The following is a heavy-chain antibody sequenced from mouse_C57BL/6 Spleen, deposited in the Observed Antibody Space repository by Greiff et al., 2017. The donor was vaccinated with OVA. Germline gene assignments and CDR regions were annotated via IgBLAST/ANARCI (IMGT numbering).Heavy chain of an antibody. Sequence: QVQLQQSGAELARPGASVKMSCKASGYTFTSYTMHWVKQRPGQGLEWIGYINPSSGYTTYNQKFKDKATLTADKSSSTAYMQLSSLTSEDSAVYYCAREDGNLYFDYWGQGTTLTVSS. CDR2: INPSSGYT. J-gene: IGHJ2*01. CDR1: GYTFTSYT. D-gene: IGHD2-1*01. CDR3: AREDGNLYFDY. V-gene: IGHV1-4*01.